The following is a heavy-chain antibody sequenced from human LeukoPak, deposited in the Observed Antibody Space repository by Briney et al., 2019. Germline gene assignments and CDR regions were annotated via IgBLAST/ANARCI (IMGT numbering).Heavy chain of an antibody. J-gene: IGHJ3*02. V-gene: IGHV4-34*01. CDR1: GGSFSGYY. D-gene: IGHD4-17*01. Sequence: PSETLSLTCAVYGGSFSGYYWSWIRQPPGKGLEWIGEINHSGSTNYNPSLKSRVIISVDTSKNQFSLNLISVTAADTAVYYCARGTAQTVNTYAFDIWGQGTMVTVSS. CDR3: ARGTAQTVNTYAFDI. CDR2: INHSGST.